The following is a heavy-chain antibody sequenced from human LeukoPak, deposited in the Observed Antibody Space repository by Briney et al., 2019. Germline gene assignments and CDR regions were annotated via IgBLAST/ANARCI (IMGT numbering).Heavy chain of an antibody. D-gene: IGHD4-17*01. Sequence: ASVRVSCKASGYTFTSYDINWVRQATGQGLEWMGWMNPNSGNTGYAQKFQGRVTITRNTSISTAYMELSSLRSEDTAVYYCARVDGDYALYYMDVWGKGTTVTVSS. CDR3: ARVDGDYALYYMDV. J-gene: IGHJ6*03. V-gene: IGHV1-8*03. CDR1: GYTFTSYD. CDR2: MNPNSGNT.